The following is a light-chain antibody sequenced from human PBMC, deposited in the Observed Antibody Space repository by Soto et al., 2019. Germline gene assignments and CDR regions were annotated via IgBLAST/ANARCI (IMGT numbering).Light chain of an antibody. V-gene: IGLV1-40*01. CDR2: GNR. CDR1: SSNIGAGYD. J-gene: IGLJ1*01. Sequence: QSVLTQPPSVSGAPGQRVTISCTGSSSNIGAGYDVHWYQQLPGTAPKLLIHGNRNRPSGVPDRFSGSKSGTSASLAITGLQPEDGADYSGQSNDSSLSGYVFGSGTKVTAL. CDR3: QSNDSSLSGYV.